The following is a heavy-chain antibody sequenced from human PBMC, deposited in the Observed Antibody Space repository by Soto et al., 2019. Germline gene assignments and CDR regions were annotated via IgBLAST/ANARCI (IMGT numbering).Heavy chain of an antibody. J-gene: IGHJ3*02. D-gene: IGHD6-19*01. CDR3: AREGIAVATNAFDI. CDR1: GGSTSGYY. CDR2: IYYTGRT. V-gene: IGHV4-59*12. Sequence: PSETLSLTCTVSGGSTSGYYWIWIRQPPGQGLEWIGYIYYTGRTNYSPSLKSRVTISLDTSKNQFSLKLNSVTAADTAVYYCAREGIAVATNAFDIWGQGTMVTVSS.